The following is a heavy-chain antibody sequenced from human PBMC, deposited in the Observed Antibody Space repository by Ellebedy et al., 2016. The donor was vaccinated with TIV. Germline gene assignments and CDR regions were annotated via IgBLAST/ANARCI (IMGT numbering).Heavy chain of an antibody. CDR2: INHSGST. CDR1: GGSFSGYY. Sequence: SETLSLXCAVYGGSFSGYYWSWIRQPPGKGLEWIGEINHSGSTNYNPSLKSRVTISVDTSKNQFSLKLSSVTAADTAVYYCARLIAAAGTNWFDPWGQGTLVTVSS. V-gene: IGHV4-34*01. CDR3: ARLIAAAGTNWFDP. D-gene: IGHD6-13*01. J-gene: IGHJ5*02.